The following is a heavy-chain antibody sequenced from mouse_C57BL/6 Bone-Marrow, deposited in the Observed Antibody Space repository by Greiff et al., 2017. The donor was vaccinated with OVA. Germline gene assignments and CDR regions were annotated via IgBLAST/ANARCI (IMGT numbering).Heavy chain of an antibody. CDR2: IYPGNSDT. V-gene: IGHV1-5*01. J-gene: IGHJ2*01. D-gene: IGHD4-1*02. Sequence: VQLQESGTVLARPGASVKMSCKTSGYTFTSYWMHWVKQKPGQGLEWIGAIYPGNSDTSYNQKFKGKAKLTAVTSASTAYMELSSLTNEDSAVYYCTRSRATGTVYFDYWGQGTTLTVSS. CDR1: GYTFTSYW. CDR3: TRSRATGTVYFDY.